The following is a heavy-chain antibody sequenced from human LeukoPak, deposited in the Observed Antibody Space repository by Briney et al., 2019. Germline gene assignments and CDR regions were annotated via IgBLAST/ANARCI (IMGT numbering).Heavy chain of an antibody. CDR2: IYYSGST. CDR1: GGSISSGGYY. CDR3: AREGRYSYGPFDY. J-gene: IGHJ4*02. D-gene: IGHD5-18*01. Sequence: SETLSLTCTVSGGSISSGGYYWSWIRQHPGKGLERIGYIYYSGSTYYNPSLKSRVTISVDTSKNQFSLKLSSVTAADTAVYYCAREGRYSYGPFDYWGQGTLVTVSS. V-gene: IGHV4-31*03.